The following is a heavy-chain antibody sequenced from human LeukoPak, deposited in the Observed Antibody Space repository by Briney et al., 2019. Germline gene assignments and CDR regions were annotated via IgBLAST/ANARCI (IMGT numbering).Heavy chain of an antibody. CDR3: ARVPKRGSFWDY. CDR2: IRQDGSEK. CDR1: GFTLSSYW. J-gene: IGHJ4*02. Sequence: AGGSLRLPCAASGFTLSSYWMSWVRQAPGKGLEWVANIRQDGSEKYYVDSVKGRFTISRDNAKNSLYLQMNSLRAEDTAVYYCARVPKRGSFWDYWGQGTLVTVSS. V-gene: IGHV3-7*01. D-gene: IGHD1-26*01.